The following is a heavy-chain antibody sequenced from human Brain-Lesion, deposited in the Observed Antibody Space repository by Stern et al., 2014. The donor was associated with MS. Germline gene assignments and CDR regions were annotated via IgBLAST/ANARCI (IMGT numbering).Heavy chain of an antibody. D-gene: IGHD1-14*01. V-gene: IGHV3-9*01. Sequence: VQLLESGGDLVQPGRSLRLSCAAFGFTFDDYAMHWVRQAPGKGLEWVAGISWNSGTIGYADSVKGRFTTSRDNAYRSLYLQMNSLRPEDTALYYCARDITGSSAYFAYWGQGTLVTVSS. J-gene: IGHJ4*02. CDR3: ARDITGSSAYFAY. CDR2: ISWNSGTI. CDR1: GFTFDDYA.